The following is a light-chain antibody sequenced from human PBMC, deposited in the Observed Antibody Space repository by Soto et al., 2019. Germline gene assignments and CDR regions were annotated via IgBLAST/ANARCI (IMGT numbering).Light chain of an antibody. CDR1: SRDVGGYNY. CDR2: EVS. V-gene: IGLV2-14*01. CDR3: SSYATSSTV. J-gene: IGLJ1*01. Sequence: QSVLTQPASVSGSPGQSITISCTGTSRDVGGYNYVSWYQQHPGKVPKVIIYEVSNRPSGVSNRFSGSKSGNTASLTISELQAEDEADYYCSSYATSSTVFGTGTKLTVL.